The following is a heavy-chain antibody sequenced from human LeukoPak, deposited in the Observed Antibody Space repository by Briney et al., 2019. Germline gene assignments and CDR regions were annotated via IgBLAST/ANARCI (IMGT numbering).Heavy chain of an antibody. CDR3: ARATVTTSNWFDP. Sequence: ASVKVSCKASGYTFTGYYMHWVRQAPGQGLEWMGRINPNSGGTNYAQKFQGRVTMTRDTSISTAYIELSRLRSDDTAVYYCARATVTTSNWFDPWGQGTLVTVSS. V-gene: IGHV1-2*06. J-gene: IGHJ5*02. CDR1: GYTFTGYY. D-gene: IGHD4-11*01. CDR2: INPNSGGT.